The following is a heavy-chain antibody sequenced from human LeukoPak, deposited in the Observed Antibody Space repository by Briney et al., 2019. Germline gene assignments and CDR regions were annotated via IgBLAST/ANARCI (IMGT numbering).Heavy chain of an antibody. CDR2: ISYSGYT. V-gene: IGHV4-59*08. CDR3: ARHDYSNPRLDY. Sequence: PSETLSLTCTVSGGSISYYYWSWIRQPPGKGLEWIGYISYSGYTNYNPSLKSRVTISVDTSKNKFSLRLSSVTAADTAVYYCARHDYSNPRLDYWGQGTLVTVSS. D-gene: IGHD4-11*01. J-gene: IGHJ4*02. CDR1: GGSISYYY.